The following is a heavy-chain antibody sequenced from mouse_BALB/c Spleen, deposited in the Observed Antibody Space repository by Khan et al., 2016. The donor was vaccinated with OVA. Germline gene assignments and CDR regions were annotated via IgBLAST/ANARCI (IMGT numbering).Heavy chain of an antibody. Sequence: QVQLKQSGPELKKLGETVQISCKASGFTFTNYGMNWVKQAPGKGLKWMGWINTYTGEPTFADDFKGRFAFSLETSASTAYLQINSLKNEDTATYVCARVGYNGTMDCWGQGTSVTVSS. CDR2: INTYTGEP. CDR1: GFTFTNYG. CDR3: ARVGYNGTMDC. D-gene: IGHD2-14*01. V-gene: IGHV9-3-1*01. J-gene: IGHJ4*01.